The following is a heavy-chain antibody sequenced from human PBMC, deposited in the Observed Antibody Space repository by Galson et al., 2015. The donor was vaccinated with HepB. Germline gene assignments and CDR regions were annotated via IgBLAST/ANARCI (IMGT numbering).Heavy chain of an antibody. CDR2: ISGSGGST. D-gene: IGHD2-15*01. CDR3: AKDCSGGSCNLY. V-gene: IGHV3-23*01. CDR1: GFTFSSYA. J-gene: IGHJ4*02. Sequence: SLRLSCAASGFTFSSYAMSWVRQAPGKGLEWVSAISGSGGSTYYADSVKGRFTISRDNSKNTLYLQMNSLRAEDTAVYYCAKDCSGGSCNLYWGQRTLVTASS.